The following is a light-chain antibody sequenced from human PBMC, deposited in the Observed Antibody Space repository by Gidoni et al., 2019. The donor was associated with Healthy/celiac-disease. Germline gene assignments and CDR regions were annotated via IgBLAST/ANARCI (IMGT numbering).Light chain of an antibody. CDR1: QSISSY. Sequence: SVGDRVTITCRASQSISSYLNWYQQKPGKAPKLLIYAASSLQSGVPSRFSGSGSGTDFTLTISSLQPEDFATYYCQQSYSTPFTFGPGTKVEIK. CDR3: QQSYSTPFT. J-gene: IGKJ3*01. CDR2: AAS. V-gene: IGKV1-39*01.